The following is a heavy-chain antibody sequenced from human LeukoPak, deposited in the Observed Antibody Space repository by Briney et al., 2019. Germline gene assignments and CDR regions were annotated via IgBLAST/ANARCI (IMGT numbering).Heavy chain of an antibody. CDR3: ARHTSLSSAAHDY. CDR1: GGSISSSSYY. D-gene: IGHD6-13*01. CDR2: IYYSGST. Sequence: SETLSLTCTVSGGSISSSSYYWGWIRQPPGKGLEWIGSIYYSGSTYYNPSLKSRVTISVDTSNNQFSLKLSSVTAADTAVYYCARHTSLSSAAHDYWGQGTLVTVSS. V-gene: IGHV4-39*01. J-gene: IGHJ4*02.